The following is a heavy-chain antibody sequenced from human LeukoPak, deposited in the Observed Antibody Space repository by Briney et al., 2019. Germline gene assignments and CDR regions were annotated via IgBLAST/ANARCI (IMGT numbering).Heavy chain of an antibody. D-gene: IGHD5-12*01. V-gene: IGHV3-7*01. CDR1: GFIFSNYW. Sequence: GGSLRLSCAASGFIFSNYWMTWVRQAPGRGLEWGAHIRQDGSERHYVDSVKDRFTISRDNAKNSLDLQMDSLRAEDTAVYYCARDWGSTGYDLYDSWGQGTLVTVSP. CDR2: IRQDGSER. J-gene: IGHJ4*02. CDR3: ARDWGSTGYDLYDS.